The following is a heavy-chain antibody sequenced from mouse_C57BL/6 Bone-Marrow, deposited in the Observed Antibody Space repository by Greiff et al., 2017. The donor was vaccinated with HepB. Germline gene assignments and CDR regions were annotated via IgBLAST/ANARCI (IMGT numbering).Heavy chain of an antibody. CDR1: GFSLTSYG. CDR2: IWSGGST. Sequence: VKLQESGPGLVQPSQSLSITCTVSGFSLTSYGVHWVRQSPGKGLEWLGVIWSGGSTDYNAAFISRLSISKDNSKSQVFFKMNSLQADDTAIYYCARRYGNYQAWFAYWGQGTLVTVSA. CDR3: ARRYGNYQAWFAY. V-gene: IGHV2-2*01. D-gene: IGHD2-1*01. J-gene: IGHJ3*01.